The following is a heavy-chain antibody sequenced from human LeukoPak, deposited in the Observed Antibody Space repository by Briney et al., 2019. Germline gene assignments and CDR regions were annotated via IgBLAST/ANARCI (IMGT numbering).Heavy chain of an antibody. V-gene: IGHV4-4*07. D-gene: IGHD6-19*01. J-gene: IGHJ5*02. CDR2: IYTSGST. CDR1: GGSISSYY. CDR3: ARDVDSSGWYWYHWFDP. Sequence: SETLSLTCTVSGGSISSYYWSWIRQPAGKGLEWIGRIYTSGSTNYNPSLKSRVTMSVDTPKNQFSLKLSSVTAADTAVYYCARDVDSSGWYWYHWFDPWGQGTLVTVSS.